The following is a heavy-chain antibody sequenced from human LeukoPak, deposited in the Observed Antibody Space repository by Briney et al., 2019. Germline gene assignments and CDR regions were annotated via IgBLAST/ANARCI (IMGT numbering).Heavy chain of an antibody. Sequence: SETLSLTCTVSGGSISSSSYYWGWIRQPPGKGLEWIGSIYYGGSTYYNPSLRSRVTISVDTSENQVSLKLTAVTAADTAVYYCARDGADRWIHSEGFDIWGQGTLVTVSS. V-gene: IGHV4-39*07. CDR3: ARDGADRWIHSEGFDI. D-gene: IGHD5-24*01. J-gene: IGHJ3*02. CDR2: IYYGGST. CDR1: GGSISSSSYY.